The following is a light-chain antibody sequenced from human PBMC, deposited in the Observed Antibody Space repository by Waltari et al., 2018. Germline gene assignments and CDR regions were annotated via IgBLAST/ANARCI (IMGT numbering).Light chain of an antibody. CDR2: KAS. Sequence: DIQMTQSPSTLSASVGDRVTITCRASQSIGSWLAWYQQKPGKAPKLLIYKASSLESGVPSRFSGSGYGTEFTLTIGSLQPDDFATYFCQQYDSYSRTFGQGIKLDIK. CDR1: QSIGSW. V-gene: IGKV1-5*03. CDR3: QQYDSYSRT. J-gene: IGKJ2*01.